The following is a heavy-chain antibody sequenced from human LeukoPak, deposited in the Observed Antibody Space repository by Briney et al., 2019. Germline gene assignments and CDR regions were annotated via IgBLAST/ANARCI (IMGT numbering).Heavy chain of an antibody. D-gene: IGHD2-2*01. CDR1: GGSISSSSYH. CDR3: ARRGYCSSTSCYEYWFDP. J-gene: IGHJ5*02. CDR2: IYYSGST. V-gene: IGHV4-39*01. Sequence: PSETLSLTCTVSGGSISSSSYHWGWIRQPPGKGLEWIGIIYYSGSTYYNPSLKSRLTISVDTSKNQFSLKPSSVTATDTAVYYCARRGYCSSTSCYEYWFDPWGQGTLVTVSS.